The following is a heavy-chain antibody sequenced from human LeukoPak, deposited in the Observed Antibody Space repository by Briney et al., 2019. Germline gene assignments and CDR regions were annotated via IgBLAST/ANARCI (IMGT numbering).Heavy chain of an antibody. CDR2: ISSSSSYI. V-gene: IGHV3-21*01. J-gene: IGHJ4*02. CDR1: GFTFSSYS. Sequence: GGSLRLSCAASGFTFSSYSMNWVRRAPGKGLEWVSSISSSSSYIYYADSVKGRFTISRDNSKNTLYLQMNSLRAEDTAVYYCAREGFDGSGSYWGQGTLVTVSS. D-gene: IGHD3-10*01. CDR3: AREGFDGSGSY.